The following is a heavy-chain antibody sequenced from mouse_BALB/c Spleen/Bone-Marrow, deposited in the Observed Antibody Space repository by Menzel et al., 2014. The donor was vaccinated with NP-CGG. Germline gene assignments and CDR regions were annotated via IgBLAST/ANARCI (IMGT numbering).Heavy chain of an antibody. D-gene: IGHD3-1*01. CDR1: GYTFTDYY. CDR3: ARGTRATYY. Sequence: VQLQQSGPELVKPGASVKMSCKASGYTFTDYYMKWVKQNHGKSLEWIGDINPNNGDTFYNQKFKAKATLTVDKSSSTAYLQVNSLTSEDSAVYYCARGTRATYYWGQGTLVNVSA. J-gene: IGHJ3*01. CDR2: INPNNGDT. V-gene: IGHV1-26*01.